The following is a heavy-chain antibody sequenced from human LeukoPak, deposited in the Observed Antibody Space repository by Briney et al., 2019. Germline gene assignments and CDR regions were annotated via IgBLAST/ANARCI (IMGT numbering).Heavy chain of an antibody. D-gene: IGHD3-22*01. Sequence: SETLSLTCAVSGYSISSGYQWAWIRQSPGKGLEWIGSIYHSGSAHYNPSLKSRVTISVETSKNQFSLKMYSVTAADTAVYYCARDPGDSSGYYFISDYWGQGTLVTVSS. CDR3: ARDPGDSSGYYFISDY. CDR2: IYHSGSA. J-gene: IGHJ4*02. CDR1: GYSISSGYQ. V-gene: IGHV4-38-2*02.